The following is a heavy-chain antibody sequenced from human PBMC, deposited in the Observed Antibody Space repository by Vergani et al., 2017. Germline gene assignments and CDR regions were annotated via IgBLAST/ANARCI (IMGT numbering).Heavy chain of an antibody. J-gene: IGHJ5*02. CDR2: INHSGST. V-gene: IGHV4-34*01. D-gene: IGHD6-13*01. CDR3: AGFCIAAAGSNDNWFDP. CDR1: GGSFSGYY. Sequence: QVQLQQWGAGLLKPSETLSLTCAVYGGSFSGYYWSWIRQPPGKGLEWIGEINHSGSTNYNPSLKSRVTISVDTSKNQFSLKLSSVTAADTAVYYCAGFCIAAAGSNDNWFDPWGQGTLVTVSS.